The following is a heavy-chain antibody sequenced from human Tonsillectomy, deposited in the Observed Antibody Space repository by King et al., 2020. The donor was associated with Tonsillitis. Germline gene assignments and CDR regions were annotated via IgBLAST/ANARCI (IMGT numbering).Heavy chain of an antibody. J-gene: IGHJ4*02. CDR3: ARDQATVDYYDSSGYSSFDY. D-gene: IGHD3-22*01. Sequence: QLVQSGAEVKKPGASVKVSCKASGYTFTDYYIHWVRQAPGQGLEWMGWINPNSGDTKYAQKFQGRVTVTRDTSISTAYMELSRLRSDDTAVYYCARDQATVDYYDSSGYSSFDYWGQGTLVTVSS. CDR1: GYTFTDYY. V-gene: IGHV1-2*02. CDR2: INPNSGDT.